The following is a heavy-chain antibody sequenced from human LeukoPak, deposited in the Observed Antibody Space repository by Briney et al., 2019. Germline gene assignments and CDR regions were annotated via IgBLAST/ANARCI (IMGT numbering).Heavy chain of an antibody. J-gene: IGHJ6*04. CDR3: ATVRLGESPLGVYFAMDV. Sequence: ASVKVSCKASGGTFINNVITWVRQAPGEGLEWMGSIVPVLRRTYYAQRFQGRVSITVDESTTTVFMELKRLRSEDTALCYCATVRLGESPLGVYFAMDVWGTGTTVIVPS. V-gene: IGHV1-69*11. D-gene: IGHD3-16*02. CDR1: GGTFINNV. CDR2: IVPVLRRT.